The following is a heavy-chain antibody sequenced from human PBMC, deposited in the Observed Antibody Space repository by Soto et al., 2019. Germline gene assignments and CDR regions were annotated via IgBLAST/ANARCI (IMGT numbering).Heavy chain of an antibody. CDR2: ISKSDYT. D-gene: IGHD2-2*01. V-gene: IGHV3-21*01. CDR3: AREDSIIIPAVSDF. Sequence: GGSLRLSCTVSGFAFNNYGINWVRQAPGKGLEWDSSISKSDYTYYSDSVKGRFTISRDNAKNSVSLQMNTLRVEDTAVYYCAREDSIIIPAVSDFWGQGTLVTVSS. J-gene: IGHJ4*02. CDR1: GFAFNNYG.